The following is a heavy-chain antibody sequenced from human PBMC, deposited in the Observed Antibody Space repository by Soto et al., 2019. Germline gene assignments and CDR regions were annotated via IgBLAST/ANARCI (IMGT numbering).Heavy chain of an antibody. V-gene: IGHV3-23*01. CDR1: GFPFNTYG. CDR2: ISGSGDGT. Sequence: EVQLLESGGGLVQPGGSLRLSCAASGFPFNTYGMRWVRQAPGQGLEWVSGISGSGDGTFYADSVKGRFTISRDNSKHTLYLQMNSLRAEDTAVYFCAEGSTIEGVGVMDVLGKETTVTVAS. CDR3: AEGSTIEGVGVMDV. J-gene: IGHJ6*03. D-gene: IGHD3-10*01.